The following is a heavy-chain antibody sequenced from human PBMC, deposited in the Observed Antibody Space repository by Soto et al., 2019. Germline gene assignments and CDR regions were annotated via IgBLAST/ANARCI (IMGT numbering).Heavy chain of an antibody. CDR2: INHSGST. Sequence: SETLSLTCAVYGGSFSGYYWSWIRQPPGKGLEWIGEINHSGSTNYNPSLKSRVTISVDTSKNQFSLKLSSVTAADTAVYYCARGRGRRVTMVRGGYYMDVWGKGTTVTVSS. V-gene: IGHV4-34*01. CDR1: GGSFSGYY. J-gene: IGHJ6*03. CDR3: ARGRGRRVTMVRGGYYMDV. D-gene: IGHD3-10*01.